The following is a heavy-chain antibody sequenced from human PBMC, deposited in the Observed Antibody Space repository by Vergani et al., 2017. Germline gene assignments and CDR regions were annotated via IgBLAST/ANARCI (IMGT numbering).Heavy chain of an antibody. D-gene: IGHD3-16*02. CDR1: GGSISSGDYY. CDR3: AILKYDYVWGSYRYFGAFDI. Sequence: QVQLQESGPGLVKPSQTLSLTCTVSGGSISSGDYYWSWIRQPPGKGLEWIGYIYYSGSTYYNPSLKSRVTISVETSKNQFSLKLSSVTAADTAVYYCAILKYDYVWGSYRYFGAFDIWGQGTMVTVSS. J-gene: IGHJ3*02. CDR2: IYYSGST. V-gene: IGHV4-30-4*01.